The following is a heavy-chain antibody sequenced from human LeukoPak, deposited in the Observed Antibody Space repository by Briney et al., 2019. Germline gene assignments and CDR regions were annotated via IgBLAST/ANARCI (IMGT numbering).Heavy chain of an antibody. CDR1: GGSISSYY. CDR3: ARATSGIVGASLFDY. Sequence: TSETLSLTCTVSGGSISSYYWSWIRQPPGKGLEWIGYVYYSGTTNYNPSLKSRVTMSVDTSKNQFSLKLSSVTAADTAVYYCARATSGIVGASLFDYWGQGTLVTVSS. D-gene: IGHD1-26*01. V-gene: IGHV4-59*12. CDR2: VYYSGTT. J-gene: IGHJ4*02.